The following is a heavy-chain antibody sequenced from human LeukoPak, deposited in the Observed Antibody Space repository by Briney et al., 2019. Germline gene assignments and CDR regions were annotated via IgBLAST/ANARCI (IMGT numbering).Heavy chain of an antibody. CDR3: AKGAYYYDSSGYYYELYFDY. Sequence: PGRSLRLSCGASGFTFSSYGMHWVRQAPGKGLEGVAVISYDGSNKYYAASVKGRFTISRDNSKNTLYLQMNSLRAEDTAVYYCAKGAYYYDSSGYYYELYFDYWGQGTLVTVSS. V-gene: IGHV3-30*18. D-gene: IGHD3-22*01. CDR2: ISYDGSNK. J-gene: IGHJ4*02. CDR1: GFTFSSYG.